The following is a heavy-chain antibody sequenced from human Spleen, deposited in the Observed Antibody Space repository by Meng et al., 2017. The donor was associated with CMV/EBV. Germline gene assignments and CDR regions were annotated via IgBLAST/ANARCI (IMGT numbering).Heavy chain of an antibody. CDR2: INHSGST. CDR1: GGSFSGYY. CDR3: ARGPTARRKAWFDP. J-gene: IGHJ5*02. Sequence: QVQLQQWGAGLLKPSETLSLTCAVYGGSFSGYYWSWIRQPPGKGLEWIGKINHSGSTNYNPSLKSRVTISVDTSKNQFSLKLSSVTAADTAVYYCARGPTARRKAWFDPWGQGTLVTVSS. V-gene: IGHV4-34*01. D-gene: IGHD6-25*01.